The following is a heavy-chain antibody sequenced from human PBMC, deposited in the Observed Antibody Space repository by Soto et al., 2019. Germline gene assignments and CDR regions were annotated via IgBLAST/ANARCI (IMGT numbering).Heavy chain of an antibody. Sequence: SETLSLTCTLSGGSVRAPDWWNWVRQSPDKGLEWIAEVHISGHSNYNPSLRSRVSVSIDSSKNQFYLNLNSVTAADTAIYYCARVRQGCSANDCYFDPWGQGTQVTVSS. D-gene: IGHD2-21*02. CDR3: ARVRQGCSANDCYFDP. CDR1: GGSVRAPDW. V-gene: IGHV4-4*02. J-gene: IGHJ5*01. CDR2: VHISGHS.